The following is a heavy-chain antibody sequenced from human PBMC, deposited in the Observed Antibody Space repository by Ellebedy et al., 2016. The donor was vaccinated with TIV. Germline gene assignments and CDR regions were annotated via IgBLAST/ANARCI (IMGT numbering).Heavy chain of an antibody. V-gene: IGHV3-33*01. J-gene: IGHJ4*02. Sequence: PGGSLRLSCAASGFTFRTYGMHRVRQAPGKGLEWVATIWYDGTDKYYADSVKGRFTISRDNSKNTLYLQMNSLRAEDTAVYFCASLTSWWIDYWGQGTLVTVSS. CDR3: ASLTSWWIDY. D-gene: IGHD2-8*02. CDR1: GFTFRTYG. CDR2: IWYDGTDK.